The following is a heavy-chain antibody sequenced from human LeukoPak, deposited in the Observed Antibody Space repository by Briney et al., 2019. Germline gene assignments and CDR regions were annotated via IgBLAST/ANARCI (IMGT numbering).Heavy chain of an antibody. CDR2: IIPIFGTA. CDR3: ARWEYYYDSSGYYYAPEIYYGMDV. J-gene: IGHJ6*02. CDR1: GGTFSSYA. D-gene: IGHD3-22*01. Sequence: ASVNVSCKASGGTFSSYAISWVRQAPGQGLEWMGGIIPIFGTANYAQKFQGRVTITADESTSTAYMELSSLRSEDTAVYYCARWEYYYDSSGYYYAPEIYYGMDVWGQGTTVTVSS. V-gene: IGHV1-69*13.